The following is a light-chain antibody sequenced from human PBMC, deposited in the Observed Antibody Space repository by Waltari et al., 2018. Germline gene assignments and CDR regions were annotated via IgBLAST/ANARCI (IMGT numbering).Light chain of an antibody. CDR1: RSPLHSNGYNY. CDR3: MQALQAPLT. CDR2: LGS. Sequence: DIVMTQSPLSLPVTPGEPASISCRSSRSPLHSNGYNYLDWYLQKPGQSPQLLIYLGSNRASGVPDRFSGSGSGTDFTLKISRVEAEDVGVYYCMQALQAPLTFGGGTKVEIK. J-gene: IGKJ4*01. V-gene: IGKV2-28*01.